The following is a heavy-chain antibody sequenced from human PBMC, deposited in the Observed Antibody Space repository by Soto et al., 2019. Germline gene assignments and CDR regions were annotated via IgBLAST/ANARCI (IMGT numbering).Heavy chain of an antibody. CDR2: IYYSGST. CDR1: GGSISSYY. V-gene: IGHV4-59*01. J-gene: IGHJ4*02. Sequence: PSETLSLICTVSGGSISSYYWSWIRQPPGKGLEWIGYIYYSGSTNSNPSLKSRVTISVDTSKNQFSLKLSSVTAADTAVYYCARDRSPVYFDYWGQGTLVTVSS. CDR3: ARDRSPVYFDY.